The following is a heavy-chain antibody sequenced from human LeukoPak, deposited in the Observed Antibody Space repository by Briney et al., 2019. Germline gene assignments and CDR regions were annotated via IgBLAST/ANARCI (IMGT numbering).Heavy chain of an antibody. CDR1: GGSISSYY. CDR2: IYHGGST. D-gene: IGHD2-21*02. V-gene: IGHV4-38-2*02. CDR3: ARDLASCAGDCYSDGFDY. J-gene: IGHJ4*02. Sequence: SETLSLTCTVSGGSISSYYWGWIRQYPGKGLEWIGSIYHGGSTYYNPSLRSRVIVSVDTSKNHFSLKMSSVTAADTAVYYCARDLASCAGDCYSDGFDYWGQGALVTVSS.